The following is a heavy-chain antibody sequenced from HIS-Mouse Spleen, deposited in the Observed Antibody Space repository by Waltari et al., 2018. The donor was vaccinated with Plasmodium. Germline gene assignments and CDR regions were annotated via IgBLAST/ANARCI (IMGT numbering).Heavy chain of an antibody. CDR1: GYTFTGYY. D-gene: IGHD3-3*01. CDR2: INPNSGGT. V-gene: IGHV1-2*02. CDR3: ARGHTIFGVVIIGIDY. Sequence: QVQLVQSGAEVKKPGASVKVSCKASGYTFTGYYMPWVRQALGQGLDWMGWINPNSGGTNYAQKFQGRVTMTRDTSISTAYMELSRLRSDDTAVYYCARGHTIFGVVIIGIDYWGQGTLVTVSS. J-gene: IGHJ4*02.